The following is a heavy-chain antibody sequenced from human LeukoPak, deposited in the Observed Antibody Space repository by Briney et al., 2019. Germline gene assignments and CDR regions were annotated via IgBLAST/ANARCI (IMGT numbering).Heavy chain of an antibody. CDR3: GRDLPTVTSIDY. Sequence: GDLRLPCSAFGFTSTTYWLGWVRQPPGNRLEWVANIKQDGTEKYYVDSVKVRFTISRDNAKTSLYLQMNTLRVEDTAVYYCGRDLPTVTSIDYWGQGTLVTVSS. CDR2: IKQDGTEK. V-gene: IGHV3-7*01. D-gene: IGHD4-17*01. CDR1: GFTSTTYW. J-gene: IGHJ4*02.